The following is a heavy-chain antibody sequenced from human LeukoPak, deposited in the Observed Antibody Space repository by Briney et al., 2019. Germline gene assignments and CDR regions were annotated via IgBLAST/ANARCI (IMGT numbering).Heavy chain of an antibody. CDR1: GGSFSGYY. V-gene: IGHV4-34*01. D-gene: IGHD6-13*01. Sequence: SETLSLTCAVYGGSFSGYYWSWIRQPPGKGLEWIGEINHSGSTNYNPSLKSRVTISVDTSKNQFSMKLSSVTAADTAVYYCARDLVPYSSSSLFQHWGQGTLVTVSS. J-gene: IGHJ1*01. CDR2: INHSGST. CDR3: ARDLVPYSSSSLFQH.